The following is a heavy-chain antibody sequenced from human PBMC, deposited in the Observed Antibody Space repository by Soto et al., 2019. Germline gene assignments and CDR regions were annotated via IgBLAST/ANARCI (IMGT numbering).Heavy chain of an antibody. CDR1: GFTFSAYW. J-gene: IGHJ4*02. D-gene: IGHD1-26*01. CDR3: ARVVAHYNGSYRTIDY. V-gene: IGHV3-74*01. CDR2: INGGGSTT. Sequence: EVQLVESGGGLVQPGGSLRLSCAASGFTFSAYWMYWVRQAPGKVLVWVSRINGGGSTTSYADSVKGRFTVSRDNAKNTLYLQMTSLRAEDTAVYYCARVVAHYNGSYRTIDYWGQGTLVTVSS.